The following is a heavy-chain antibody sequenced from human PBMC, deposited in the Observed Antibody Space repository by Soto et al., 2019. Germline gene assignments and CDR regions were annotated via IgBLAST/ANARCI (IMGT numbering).Heavy chain of an antibody. CDR2: ISGSGGST. D-gene: IGHD4-17*01. Sequence: EVQLLESGGDLEQPGGSLRLSCAASGFTFSSYAMTWVRQAPGKGLEWVSSISGSGGSTYYKYTVQGRFTISRDNSKNTVHLEMNSLRAEDTAVYYCARDQTTTVTAFDYWGQGTLVTVSS. V-gene: IGHV3-23*01. J-gene: IGHJ4*02. CDR1: GFTFSSYA. CDR3: ARDQTTTVTAFDY.